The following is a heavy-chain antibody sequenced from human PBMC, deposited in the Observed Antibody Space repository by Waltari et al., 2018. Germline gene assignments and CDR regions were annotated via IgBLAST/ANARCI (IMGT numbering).Heavy chain of an antibody. Sequence: EVQLVESGGGLVQPGGSLRLSCAASGFTFSSYSMNWVRQAPGKGLEWVSYISSSSSTIYYADSVKGRFNISRDNAKNSLYLQMNSLRAEDTAVYYCARDLGYCRSTSCYALYYYYYYGMDVWGQGTTVTVSS. CDR2: ISSSSSTI. D-gene: IGHD2-2*01. CDR1: GFTFSSYS. J-gene: IGHJ6*02. CDR3: ARDLGYCRSTSCYALYYYYYYGMDV. V-gene: IGHV3-48*01.